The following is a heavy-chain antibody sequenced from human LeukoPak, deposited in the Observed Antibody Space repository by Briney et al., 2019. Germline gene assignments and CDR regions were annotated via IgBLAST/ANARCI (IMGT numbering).Heavy chain of an antibody. V-gene: IGHV2-5*02. CDR2: IYWDADK. CDR3: VHSVSQQYDSESYYYFDY. Sequence: SGPTLVNPTQTLTLTCTFSGFSLSSSGVGVAWIRQPPGKALEWLALIYWDADKRYSPSQKSRLTITKDTSRNQVVLTMTNVDPVDTAAYHCVHSVSQQYDSESYYYFDYWGPGSLVSVSS. CDR1: GFSLSSSGVG. D-gene: IGHD3-22*01. J-gene: IGHJ4*02.